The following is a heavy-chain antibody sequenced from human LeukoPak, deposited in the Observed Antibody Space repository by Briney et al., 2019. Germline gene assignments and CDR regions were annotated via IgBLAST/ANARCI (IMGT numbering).Heavy chain of an antibody. CDR3: AKDGVTIFGVITYYFDC. J-gene: IGHJ4*02. D-gene: IGHD3-3*01. CDR1: GFTFSSYG. CDR2: IQYDGNNK. Sequence: GGSLRLSCAASGFTFSSYGMHWVRQAPGKGLEWVAFIQYDGNNKYYADSVKGRFTISRDNSKNTLYLQMKSLRAEDTAVYYCAKDGVTIFGVITYYFDCWGQGTLVTVSS. V-gene: IGHV3-30*02.